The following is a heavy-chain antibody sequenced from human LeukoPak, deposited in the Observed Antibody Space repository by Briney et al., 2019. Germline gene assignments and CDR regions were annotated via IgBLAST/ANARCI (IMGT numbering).Heavy chain of an antibody. J-gene: IGHJ4*02. CDR2: ISAGGDGT. CDR1: GFSFSRYP. Sequence: PGGSLRLSCAASGFSFSRYPMGWVRQAPGKGLEWVSGISAGGDGTYHADPVKGRFTISRDNSKNTLYLQMNSLRAEDMAVYYCARELIVGANPTLGYWGQGTLVTVSS. CDR3: ARELIVGANPTLGY. D-gene: IGHD1-26*01. V-gene: IGHV3-23*01.